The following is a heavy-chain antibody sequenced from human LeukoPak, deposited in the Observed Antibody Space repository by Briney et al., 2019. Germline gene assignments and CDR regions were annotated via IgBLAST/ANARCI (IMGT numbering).Heavy chain of an antibody. CDR2: ISSSSSYM. D-gene: IGHD3-3*01. V-gene: IGHV3-21*01. Sequence: GGSLRLSCAASGFTFSSYSMSWVRQAPGKGLEWVSSISSSSSYMYYADSVEGRFTISRDNAKNSLYLQMNSLRAEDTAVYYCARDRRITLFGVVRYDAFDIWGQGTMVTVSS. CDR3: ARDRRITLFGVVRYDAFDI. CDR1: GFTFSSYS. J-gene: IGHJ3*02.